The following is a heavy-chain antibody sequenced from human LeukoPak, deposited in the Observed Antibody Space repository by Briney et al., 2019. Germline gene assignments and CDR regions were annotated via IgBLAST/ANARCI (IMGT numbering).Heavy chain of an antibody. CDR3: TRDIGDFVSDF. Sequence: SGTLSLTCTVSGGSIGSGYYWAWIRQPPGKGLEWIGSIHYGGTTHYNPSLQSRVTISADTSKNQFALDLRSVTVADTAVYYCTRDIGDFVSDFWGQGTLVTVSS. V-gene: IGHV4-39*02. CDR1: GGSIGSGYY. CDR2: IHYGGTT. J-gene: IGHJ4*02. D-gene: IGHD2-21*02.